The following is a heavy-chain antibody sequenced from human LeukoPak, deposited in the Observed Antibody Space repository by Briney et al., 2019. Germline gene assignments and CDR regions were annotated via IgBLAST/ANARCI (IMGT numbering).Heavy chain of an antibody. CDR2: IHPKSGDT. CDR3: ARDHNWGPDY. Sequence: WASVKVSCKTSGYTFTDHYFHWLRQAPGQGLEWLGWIHPKSGDTNYAERFQGRVSLTRDTSISTAYMELSSLRSVDTAVYYCARDHNWGPDYWGQGTLVSVSS. CDR1: GYTFTDHY. J-gene: IGHJ4*02. V-gene: IGHV1-2*02. D-gene: IGHD7-27*01.